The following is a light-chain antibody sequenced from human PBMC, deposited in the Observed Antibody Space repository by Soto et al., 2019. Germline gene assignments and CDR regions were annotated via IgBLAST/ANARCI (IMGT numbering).Light chain of an antibody. CDR1: QTVDTY. V-gene: IGKV3-11*01. CDR3: QQRRNWGS. Sequence: LTQSPAVLSLSPGEKATLSCTASQTVDTYMAWYQQRPGQPPRLLIHDTSHRASGVPARFRGSGSGTDFTLTITSLEHEDVAVYCWQQRRNWGSFGHGTRV. CDR2: DTS. J-gene: IGKJ3*01.